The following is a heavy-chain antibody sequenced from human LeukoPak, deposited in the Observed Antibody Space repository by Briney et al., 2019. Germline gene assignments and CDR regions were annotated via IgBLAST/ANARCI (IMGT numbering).Heavy chain of an antibody. Sequence: KPSETLSLTCAVYGGSFSGYYWSWIRQPPGKGLEWIGEINHSGSTNYNPSLKSRVTISVDTSKNQFSLKLSSVTAADTAVYYCARARRLRGIADKYNWFDPWGQGTLVTVSS. V-gene: IGHV4-34*01. CDR2: INHSGST. CDR3: ARARRLRGIADKYNWFDP. CDR1: GGSFSGYY. J-gene: IGHJ5*02. D-gene: IGHD6-13*01.